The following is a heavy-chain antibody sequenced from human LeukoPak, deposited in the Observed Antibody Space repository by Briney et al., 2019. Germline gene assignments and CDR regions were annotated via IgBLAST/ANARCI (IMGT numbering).Heavy chain of an antibody. CDR3: AKGKDIVVVPAAMPTWFDP. J-gene: IGHJ5*02. D-gene: IGHD2-2*01. CDR1: GGTFSSYA. V-gene: IGHV1-69*05. Sequence: SAKVSCKASGGTFSSYAISWVRQAPGQGLEWMGGIIPIFGTANYAQKFQGRVTITTDESTSTAYMELSSLRSEDTAVYYCAKGKDIVVVPAAMPTWFDPCGQGTLVTVSS. CDR2: IIPIFGTA.